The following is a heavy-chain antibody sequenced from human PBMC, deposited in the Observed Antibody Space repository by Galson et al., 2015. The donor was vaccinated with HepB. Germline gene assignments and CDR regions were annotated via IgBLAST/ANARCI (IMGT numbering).Heavy chain of an antibody. D-gene: IGHD3-3*01. CDR2: ISSSGSTI. Sequence: SLRLSCAASGFTFSDYYMSWIRQAPGKGLEWVSYISSSGSTIYYADSVKGRFTISRDNAKNSLYLQMNSLRAEDTAVYYCARVVDYDFWSGYFLGRWFDPWGQGTLVTVSS. V-gene: IGHV3-11*01. CDR3: ARVVDYDFWSGYFLGRWFDP. CDR1: GFTFSDYY. J-gene: IGHJ5*02.